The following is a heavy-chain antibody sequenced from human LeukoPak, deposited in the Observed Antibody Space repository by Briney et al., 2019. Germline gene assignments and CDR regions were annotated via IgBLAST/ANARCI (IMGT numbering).Heavy chain of an antibody. J-gene: IGHJ6*02. CDR3: ARASEYYDFWSGINHRYYGMDV. V-gene: IGHV4-59*06. D-gene: IGHD3-3*01. Sequence: SETLSLTCTVSGGSISSYYWSWIRQPPGKGLEWIGYIYYSGSTYYNPSLKSRVTISVDTSKNQFSLKLSSVTAADTAVYYCARASEYYDFWSGINHRYYGMDVWGQGTMVTVSS. CDR2: IYYSGST. CDR1: GGSISSYY.